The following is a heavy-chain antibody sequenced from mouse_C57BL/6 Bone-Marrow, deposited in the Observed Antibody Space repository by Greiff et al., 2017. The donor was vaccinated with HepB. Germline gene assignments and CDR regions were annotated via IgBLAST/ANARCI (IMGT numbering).Heavy chain of an antibody. J-gene: IGHJ1*03. Sequence: VKLMESGAELVRPGTSVKVSCKASGYAFTNYLIEWVKQRPGQGLEWIGVINPGSGGTNYNEKFKGKATLTADKSSSTAYMQLSSLTSEDSAVYFCARSPLGFDVWGTGTTVTVSS. CDR1: GYAFTNYL. CDR2: INPGSGGT. V-gene: IGHV1-54*01. CDR3: ARSPLGFDV.